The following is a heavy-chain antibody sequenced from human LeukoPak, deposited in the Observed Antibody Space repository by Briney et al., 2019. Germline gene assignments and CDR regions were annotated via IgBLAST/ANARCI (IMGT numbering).Heavy chain of an antibody. CDR1: GDSINSSPYY. V-gene: IGHV4-39*01. CDR2: IHYSGNS. CDR3: ARRGQLDGVYSYFGY. J-gene: IGHJ4*02. Sequence: PSETLSLTCTVSGDSINSSPYYWGWFRQPPGKGLEFIGDIHYSGNSYYNPSLESRLTTSVDTSKNQFSLKLSSVTAADTAIYYCARRGQLDGVYSYFGYWGQGVLVTVSS. D-gene: IGHD6-6*01.